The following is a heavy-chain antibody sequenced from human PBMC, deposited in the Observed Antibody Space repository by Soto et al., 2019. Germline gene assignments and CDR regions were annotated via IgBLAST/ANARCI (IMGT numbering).Heavy chain of an antibody. D-gene: IGHD3-10*01. CDR3: AKPVYGSGSPDY. J-gene: IGHJ4*02. CDR2: IAETGSST. Sequence: GGSLRLSCATSGLNFNRYTISRGRQAPGQGLEWVSGIAETGSSTYYADSVKGRFTISRDNSENTLYLQMNNLRAEDTAIYYCAKPVYGSGSPDYWGQGTLVTVSS. V-gene: IGHV3-23*01. CDR1: GLNFNRYT.